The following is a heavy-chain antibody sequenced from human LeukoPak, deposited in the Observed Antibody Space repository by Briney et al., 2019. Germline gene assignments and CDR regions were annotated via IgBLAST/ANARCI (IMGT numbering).Heavy chain of an antibody. CDR2: IYTSGST. V-gene: IGHV4-61*02. CDR1: GGSISSGSYY. CDR3: AREAYCGGDCLSDAFDI. J-gene: IGHJ3*02. Sequence: SDTLSLTCIVSGGSISSGSYYRSCIRQPPGKELLWIGRIYTSGSTNYNTSLKRRVIMSVDTPKNQFSLKLSSVTAADTAVYYCAREAYCGGDCLSDAFDIWGQGTMVTVSS. D-gene: IGHD2-21*02.